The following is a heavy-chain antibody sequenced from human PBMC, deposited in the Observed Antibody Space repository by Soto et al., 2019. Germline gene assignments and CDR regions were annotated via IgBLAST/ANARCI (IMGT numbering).Heavy chain of an antibody. D-gene: IGHD2-2*01. CDR3: ARLPPGVPAAKVPPDWFDP. V-gene: IGHV1-18*04. J-gene: IGHJ5*02. CDR1: GYTFTSYC. Sequence: GASVNVSCKASGYTFTSYCISWVRQAPGQGLEWMGWISAYNGNTNYAQKLQGRVTMTTDTSTSTAYMELRSLRSDDTAVYYCARLPPGVPAAKVPPDWFDPWGQGTLVTVSS. CDR2: ISAYNGNT.